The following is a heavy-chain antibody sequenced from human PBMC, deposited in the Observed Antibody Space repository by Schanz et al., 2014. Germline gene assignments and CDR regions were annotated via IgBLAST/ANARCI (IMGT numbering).Heavy chain of an antibody. D-gene: IGHD6-13*01. CDR1: GFTFSSHW. CDR2: ISASGGTT. Sequence: EVQLVESGGGLVQPGGSLRLSCAASGFTFSSHWMHWVRQVPGKGLVWVSAISASGGTTYYADSVKGRFTISRDNSKNTLYLQMNSLRAGDAAVYYCARGLIAAAGGAFDYWGQGTLVAVSA. V-gene: IGHV3-23*04. CDR3: ARGLIAAAGGAFDY. J-gene: IGHJ4*02.